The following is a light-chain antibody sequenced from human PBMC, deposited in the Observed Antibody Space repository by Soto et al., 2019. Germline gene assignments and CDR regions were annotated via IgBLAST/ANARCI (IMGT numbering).Light chain of an antibody. CDR2: DVS. CDR3: QQSSDWPLT. V-gene: IGKV3-11*01. J-gene: IGKJ4*01. CDR1: QSVSSY. Sequence: EIVLTQSPATLSLSPGERATLSCRASQSVSSYLAWYQQRPGQAPRLLIYDVSNGATGIPARFSGSGSGPDFTLTISSLEPEDFAVYYCQQSSDWPLTFGGGTKVEIK.